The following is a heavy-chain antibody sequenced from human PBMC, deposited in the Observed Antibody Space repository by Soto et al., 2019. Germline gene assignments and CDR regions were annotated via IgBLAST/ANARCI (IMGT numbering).Heavy chain of an antibody. CDR2: ISWNGNTI. J-gene: IGHJ4*02. CDR3: AKTHGGMATKYFDY. CDR1: GLNFVDYA. Sequence: GGSLRLSCEASGLNFVDYAMHWVRQAPGKGLQWVSGISWNGNTIAYADSVKGRFIISRDNAKNSLFLQMNSLRPDDTAFYYCAKTHGGMATKYFDYLGQGTLVTVYS. D-gene: IGHD5-12*01. V-gene: IGHV3-9*01.